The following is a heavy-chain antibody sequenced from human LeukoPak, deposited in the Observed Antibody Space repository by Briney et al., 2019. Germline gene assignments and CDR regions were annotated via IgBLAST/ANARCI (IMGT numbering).Heavy chain of an antibody. J-gene: IGHJ4*02. Sequence: PGGPLRLSCAASGFTFSSYWMSWVRQAPGKGLEWVANIKQDESEKYYVDSVNGRFTISRDNVKNSLFLQMNRLRDEDTAVYYCARASTGTCDSWGQGTLVTVSS. CDR1: GFTFSSYW. CDR3: ARASTGTCDS. D-gene: IGHD3-9*01. V-gene: IGHV3-7*01. CDR2: IKQDESEK.